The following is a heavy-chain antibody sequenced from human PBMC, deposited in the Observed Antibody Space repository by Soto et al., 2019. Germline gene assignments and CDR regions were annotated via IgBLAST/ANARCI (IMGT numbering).Heavy chain of an antibody. J-gene: IGHJ4*02. CDR3: ARDQPVGYYFDY. CDR1: GFTFSSYA. CDR2: ISYDGSNK. V-gene: IGHV3-30-3*01. Sequence: QVQLVESWGGVVQPGRSLRLSCAASGFTFSSYAMHWVRQAPGKGLEWVAVISYDGSNKYYADSVKGRFTISRDNSKNTLYLQMNSLRAEDTAVYYCARDQPVGYYFDYWGQGPLVTVSS.